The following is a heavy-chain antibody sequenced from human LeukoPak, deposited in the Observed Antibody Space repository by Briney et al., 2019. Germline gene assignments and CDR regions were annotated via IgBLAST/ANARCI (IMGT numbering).Heavy chain of an antibody. CDR1: GGSISSSSYY. V-gene: IGHV4-39*07. CDR2: IYYSGST. D-gene: IGHD6-19*01. Sequence: SETLSLTCTVSGGSISSSSYYWGWIRQPPGKGLEWIGSIYYSGSTNYNPSLKSRVTISIDKSKNQFSLKLSSVTAADTAVYYCASVGLRSGWHYYFDYWGQGTLVTVSS. J-gene: IGHJ4*02. CDR3: ASVGLRSGWHYYFDY.